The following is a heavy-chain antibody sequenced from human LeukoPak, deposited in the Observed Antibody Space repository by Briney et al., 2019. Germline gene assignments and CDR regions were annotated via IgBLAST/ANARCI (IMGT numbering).Heavy chain of an antibody. V-gene: IGHV3-43*01. Sequence: GGSLRLSCAASGFTFSSYWMHWVRQTPGKGLKWVSLINRRGHTFYADSVKGRFTISRDNSRSSVFLQMNSLRPEDTALYHCAKEVDCPSDCLFFHSWGQGTLVTASS. CDR1: GFTFSSYW. D-gene: IGHD2-21*02. CDR2: INRRGHT. CDR3: AKEVDCPSDCLFFHS. J-gene: IGHJ4*02.